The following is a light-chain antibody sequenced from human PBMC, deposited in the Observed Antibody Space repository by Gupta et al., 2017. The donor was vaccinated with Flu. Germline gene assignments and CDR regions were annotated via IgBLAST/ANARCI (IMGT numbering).Light chain of an antibody. Sequence: EFVLTQSPGTLSLSPGGRATLSCRASQSVSSSYLAWYQQKPGQAPRLLIYGASSRATGIPDRFSGSGSGTDFTLTISRLEPEDFAVYYCQQYGSSLYTFGQGTKLEVK. J-gene: IGKJ2*01. CDR2: GAS. CDR1: QSVSSSY. CDR3: QQYGSSLYT. V-gene: IGKV3-20*01.